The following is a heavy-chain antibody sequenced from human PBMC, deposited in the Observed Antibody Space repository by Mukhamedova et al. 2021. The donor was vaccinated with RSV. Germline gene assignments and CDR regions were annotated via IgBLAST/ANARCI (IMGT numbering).Heavy chain of an antibody. V-gene: IGHV1-2*04. CDR3: ARGTTGNYAAFAI. CDR2: INPNSGGT. D-gene: IGHD1-1*01. Sequence: EWMGWINPNSGGTNYAQKFQGWVTMTRDTSISTAYMELSRLRSDDTAVYYCARGTTGNYAAFAIWGQGTMVTVSS. J-gene: IGHJ3*02.